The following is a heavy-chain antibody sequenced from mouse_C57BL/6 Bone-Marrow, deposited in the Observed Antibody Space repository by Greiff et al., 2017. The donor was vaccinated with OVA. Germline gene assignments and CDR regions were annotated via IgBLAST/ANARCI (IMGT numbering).Heavy chain of an antibody. D-gene: IGHD1-1*01. CDR1: GYTFTSYG. CDR2: IYPRSGNT. J-gene: IGHJ2*01. Sequence: QVQLQQSGAELARPGASVKLSCKASGYTFTSYGISWVKQRTGQGLEWIGEIYPRSGNTYYNEKFKGKATLTADKSSSTAYMELRSLTSEDSAVYFCARWRGYYGSSYEDFDYWGQGTTLTVSS. CDR3: ARWRGYYGSSYEDFDY. V-gene: IGHV1-81*01.